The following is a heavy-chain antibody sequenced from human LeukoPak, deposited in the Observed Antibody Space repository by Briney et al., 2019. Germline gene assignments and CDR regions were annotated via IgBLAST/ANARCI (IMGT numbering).Heavy chain of an antibody. CDR2: ISGSGGST. D-gene: IGHD2-2*01. V-gene: IGHV3-23*01. CDR3: AKVTVPAATQMVPFDY. CDR1: GFTFSSYA. J-gene: IGHJ4*02. Sequence: GGSLRLSCAASGFTFSSYAMSWVRQAPGKGLEWVSAISGSGGSTYYAASVKGRFTISRDNSKNTLYLQMNSLRAEDTAVYYCAKVTVPAATQMVPFDYWGQGTLVTVSS.